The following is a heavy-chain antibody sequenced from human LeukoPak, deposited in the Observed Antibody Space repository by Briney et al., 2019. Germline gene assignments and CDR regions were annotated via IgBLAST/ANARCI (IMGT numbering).Heavy chain of an antibody. CDR1: GFTFSSYA. J-gene: IGHJ4*02. CDR2: IWDDGSNE. Sequence: QPGRSLRLSCAASGFTFSSYAMHWVRQAPGKGLEWVAVIWDDGSNEYYADSVKGRFTIFRDNSKSTVYLQMNSLRAEDTAVYSCARGTREPDFDYWGQGTLVTVSS. CDR3: ARGTREPDFDY. V-gene: IGHV3-33*01. D-gene: IGHD1-26*01.